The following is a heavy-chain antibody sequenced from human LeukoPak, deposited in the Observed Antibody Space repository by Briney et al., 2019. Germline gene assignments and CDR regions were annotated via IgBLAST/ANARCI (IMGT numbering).Heavy chain of an antibody. V-gene: IGHV3-7*01. D-gene: IGHD1-1*01. J-gene: IGHJ6*02. CDR3: ARCFSWKGMDV. CDR2: IKQDGSEK. CDR1: GFTFSTYS. Sequence: GGSLRLSCAASGFTFSTYSMNWVRQAPGKGLEWVANIKQDGSEKYYVDSVKGRFTISRDNAKNSLYLQMNSLRAEDTAVYYCARCFSWKGMDVWGQGTTVTVSS.